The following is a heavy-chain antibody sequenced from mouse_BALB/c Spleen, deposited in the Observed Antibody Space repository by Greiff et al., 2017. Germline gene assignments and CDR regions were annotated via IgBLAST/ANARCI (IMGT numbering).Heavy chain of an antibody. CDR2: ISNGGGST. Sequence: EVKLQESGGGLVQPGGSLKLSCAASGFTFSSYTMSWVRQTPEKRLEWVAYISNGGGSTYYPDTVKGRFTISRDNAKNTLYLQMSSLKSEDTAMYYCARHEGGYYAMDYWGQGTSVTVSS. CDR1: GFTFSSYT. CDR3: ARHEGGYYAMDY. V-gene: IGHV5-12-2*01. J-gene: IGHJ4*01.